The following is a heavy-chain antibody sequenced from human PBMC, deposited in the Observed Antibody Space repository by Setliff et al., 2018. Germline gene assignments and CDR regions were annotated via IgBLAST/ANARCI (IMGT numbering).Heavy chain of an antibody. Sequence: ASVKVSCKASGYTFTSYDINWVRQATGQGLEWMGWMNPNSGNTGYAQKFQGRVTITRNTSISTAYMELSSLRSEDTAVYYCARGLGSYYYYYMDVWGKGTTVTVSS. CDR2: MNPNSGNT. CDR1: GYTFTSYD. CDR3: ARGLGSYYYYYMDV. V-gene: IGHV1-8*03. D-gene: IGHD7-27*01. J-gene: IGHJ6*03.